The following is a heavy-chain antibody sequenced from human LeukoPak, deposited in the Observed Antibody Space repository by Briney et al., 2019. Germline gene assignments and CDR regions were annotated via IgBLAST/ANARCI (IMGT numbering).Heavy chain of an antibody. CDR2: ISAYNGNT. Sequence: ASVKVSCKASGYTFTSYGISWVRQAPGQGLEWMGWISAYNGNTNYAQKLQGRVTMTTDTSTSTAYMELRSLRSDGTAVYYCARDRSRWRSGWYPWNAFDIWGQGTMVTVSS. CDR3: ARDRSRWRSGWYPWNAFDI. J-gene: IGHJ3*02. CDR1: GYTFTSYG. V-gene: IGHV1-18*04. D-gene: IGHD6-19*01.